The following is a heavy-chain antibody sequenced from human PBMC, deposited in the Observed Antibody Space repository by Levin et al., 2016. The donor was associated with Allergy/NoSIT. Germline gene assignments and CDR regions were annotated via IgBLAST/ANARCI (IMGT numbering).Heavy chain of an antibody. CDR3: ADVFGVAT. J-gene: IGHJ4*02. Sequence: VRQAPGKGLEWVSVIYGGGSTSYADSVKGRFTISRDNSKNTLYLQMNSLRVEDTAVYYCADVFGVATWGQGTLVTVSS. V-gene: IGHV3-53*01. D-gene: IGHD3-3*01. CDR2: IYGGGST.